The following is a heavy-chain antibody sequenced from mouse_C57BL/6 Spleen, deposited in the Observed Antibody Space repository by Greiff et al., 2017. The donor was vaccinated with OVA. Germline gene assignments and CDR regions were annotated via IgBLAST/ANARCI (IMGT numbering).Heavy chain of an antibody. CDR1: GFTFSDYG. CDR2: ISSGSSTI. Sequence: DVKLVESGGGLVKPGGSLKLSCAASGFTFSDYGMHWVRQAPAKGLEWVAYISSGSSTIYYADTVKGRFTISRDNAKNTLFLQMTSLRSEDTAMYYCARQDYGSSLVAYWGQGTLVTVSA. V-gene: IGHV5-17*01. D-gene: IGHD1-1*01. J-gene: IGHJ3*01. CDR3: ARQDYGSSLVAY.